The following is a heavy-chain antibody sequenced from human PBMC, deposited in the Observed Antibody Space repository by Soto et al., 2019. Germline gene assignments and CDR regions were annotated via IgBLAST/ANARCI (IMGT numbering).Heavy chain of an antibody. Sequence: GASVKVSCKASGYTFTDYYVQWVRQAPGQGLEWMGWINPNSGVTNYAQKFQGWVTLTRDTSVSTAYMELNRLKSDDTAVFFCARGVSGWSPFDLWGQGTLVTVSS. D-gene: IGHD6-19*01. J-gene: IGHJ4*02. CDR1: GYTFTDYY. CDR3: ARGVSGWSPFDL. CDR2: INPNSGVT. V-gene: IGHV1-2*04.